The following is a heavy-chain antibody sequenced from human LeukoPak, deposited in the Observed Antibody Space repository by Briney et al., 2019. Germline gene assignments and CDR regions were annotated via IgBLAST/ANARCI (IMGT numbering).Heavy chain of an antibody. CDR1: GFTFSTYS. D-gene: IGHD2-2*01. CDR2: ISSSSDTI. V-gene: IGHV3-48*01. J-gene: IGHJ5*02. CDR3: AKEDIVVVPAVISRWIFKAFDP. Sequence: PGGSLRLSCAASGFTFSTYSMNWVRQAPGKGLEWVSYISSSSDTIYYADSVKGRFTISRDNSKNTLYLQMNSLRAEDTAVYCCAKEDIVVVPAVISRWIFKAFDPWGQGTLVTVSS.